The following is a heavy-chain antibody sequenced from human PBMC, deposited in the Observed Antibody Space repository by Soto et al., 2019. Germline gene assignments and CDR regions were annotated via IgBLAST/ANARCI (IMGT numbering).Heavy chain of an antibody. J-gene: IGHJ4*02. CDR2: ISYDGSNK. V-gene: IGHV3-30*18. CDR1: GFTFSSYG. D-gene: IGHD3-9*01. Sequence: SGGSLRLSCAASGFTFSSYGMHWVRQAPGKGLEWVAVISYDGSNKYYADSVKGRFTISRDNSKNTLYLQMNSLRAEDTAVYYCAKDHWPGYPGYWGQGTLVTVSS. CDR3: AKDHWPGYPGY.